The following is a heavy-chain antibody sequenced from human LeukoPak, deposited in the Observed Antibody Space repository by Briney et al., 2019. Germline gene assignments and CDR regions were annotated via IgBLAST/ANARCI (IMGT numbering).Heavy chain of an antibody. V-gene: IGHV1-69*06. Sequence: SVKVSCKASGGTFSSYAISWVRQAPGQGLEWMGGIIPIFGTANYAQKFQGRVTITADKSTSTAYMDLSSLRSEDTAVYYCARAPGDSSSWLESAFDIWGQGTMVTVSS. D-gene: IGHD6-13*01. J-gene: IGHJ3*02. CDR2: IIPIFGTA. CDR1: GGTFSSYA. CDR3: ARAPGDSSSWLESAFDI.